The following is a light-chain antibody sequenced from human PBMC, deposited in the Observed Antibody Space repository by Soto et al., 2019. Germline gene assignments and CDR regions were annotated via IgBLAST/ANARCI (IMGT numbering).Light chain of an antibody. CDR2: AAS. CDR3: QQNYVIPIT. J-gene: IGKJ5*01. V-gene: IGKV1-39*01. CDR1: PSIATY. Sequence: DIQMTHSPSSLSASVGDRVTITCRASPSIATYLNWYQHKLGEAPKLLIYAASSLQTGVPSRFSGSGSGTDFTLTISSLQPEDFATYFCQQNYVIPITFGQGTRLEIK.